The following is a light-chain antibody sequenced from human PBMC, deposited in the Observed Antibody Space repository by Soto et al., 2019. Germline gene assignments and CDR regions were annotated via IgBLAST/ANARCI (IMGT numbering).Light chain of an antibody. CDR1: QSISSW. CDR2: DAS. J-gene: IGKJ1*01. CDR3: QQYNSYSFXT. Sequence: DIQMTQSPSTLSASVGDRVTITCRASQSISSWLAWYQQKPGKAPKLLIYDASSLESGVPSRFSGSGSGTEFTLTISSLQPDDFATYYCQQYNSYSFXTFGQGTKV. V-gene: IGKV1-5*01.